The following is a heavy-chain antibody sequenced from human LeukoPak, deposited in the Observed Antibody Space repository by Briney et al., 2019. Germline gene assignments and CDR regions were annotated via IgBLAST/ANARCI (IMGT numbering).Heavy chain of an antibody. CDR1: GFSFSDYY. CDR3: AKDGPLRYFDWHYFDY. Sequence: GGSLRLSCAASGFSFSDYYMSWIRQAPGKGLEWVSYISSSGNTTYYADSVKGRFTISRDNAKNSLYLQMNSLRAEDTAVYYCAKDGPLRYFDWHYFDYWGQGTLVTVSS. D-gene: IGHD3-9*01. CDR2: ISSSGNTT. J-gene: IGHJ4*02. V-gene: IGHV3-11*01.